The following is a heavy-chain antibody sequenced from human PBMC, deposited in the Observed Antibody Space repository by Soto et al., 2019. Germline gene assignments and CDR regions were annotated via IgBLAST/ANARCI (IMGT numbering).Heavy chain of an antibody. CDR2: IDPSDSYT. CDR1: GYGFTSYW. J-gene: IGHJ6*02. Sequence: PGESLKISCKGSGYGFTSYWISRVRQMPGKGLEWMGRIDPSDSYTNYSPSFQGHVTISADKSISTAYLQWSSLKASDTAMYYCARHLNPPRPVTDAYYYYYYGMDVWGQGTTVTVSS. D-gene: IGHD4-4*01. CDR3: ARHLNPPRPVTDAYYYYYYGMDV. V-gene: IGHV5-10-1*01.